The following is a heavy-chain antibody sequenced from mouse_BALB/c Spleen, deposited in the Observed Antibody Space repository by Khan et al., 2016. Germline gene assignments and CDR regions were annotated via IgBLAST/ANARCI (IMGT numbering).Heavy chain of an antibody. D-gene: IGHD1-1*01. CDR2: INTYTGEP. J-gene: IGHJ2*01. V-gene: IGHV9-3-1*01. CDR3: ARPYYGSSYFDY. Sequence: QIQLVQSGPELKKPGETVKISCKASGYTFTNYGMNWVKQAPGKGLKWMGWINTYTGEPTYADDFKGRFAFSLETSASTAYLQINNLKNEDTATDFGARPYYGSSYFDYWGQGTTLTVSS. CDR1: GYTFTNYG.